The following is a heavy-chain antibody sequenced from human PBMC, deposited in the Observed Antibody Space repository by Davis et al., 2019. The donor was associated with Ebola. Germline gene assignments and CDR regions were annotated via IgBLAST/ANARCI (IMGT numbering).Heavy chain of an antibody. J-gene: IGHJ4*02. Sequence: ASVKVSCKASGYTFTSYYMHWVRQAPGQGLEWMGIINPSGGSTRYAQKFQGRVTMTRDTSTSTVYMELTNLRSDDTAVYYCAREVGETKLDQWGQGTLVTVSS. D-gene: IGHD1-26*01. CDR2: INPSGGST. V-gene: IGHV1-46*01. CDR3: AREVGETKLDQ. CDR1: GYTFTSYY.